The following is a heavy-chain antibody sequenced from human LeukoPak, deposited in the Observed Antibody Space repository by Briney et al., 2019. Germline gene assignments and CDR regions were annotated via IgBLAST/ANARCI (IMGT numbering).Heavy chain of an antibody. D-gene: IGHD2-15*01. CDR2: ISGSGGDT. J-gene: IGHJ4*02. Sequence: GGSLRLSCAASGFTFSNYAMSWVRQAPGTGLQWVSAISGSGGDTYHADSVKGRFTISRDKSKNTVVLQMNSLRVDDMGVYYCARQIGYCSGGSCYFDNWGQGTLVTVSS. CDR3: ARQIGYCSGGSCYFDN. CDR1: GFTFSNYA. V-gene: IGHV3-23*01.